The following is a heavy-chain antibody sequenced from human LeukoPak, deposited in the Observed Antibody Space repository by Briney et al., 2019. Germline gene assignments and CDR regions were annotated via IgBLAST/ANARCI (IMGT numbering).Heavy chain of an antibody. V-gene: IGHV3-30*03. J-gene: IGHJ4*02. CDR3: ARGRYSGSYLLDY. Sequence: GRSLRLSCAASGFTFSSYGMHWVRQAPGKGLEWVAVISYDGSNKYYADSVKGRFTISRDNSKNTLYLQMNSLRAEDTALYYCARGRYSGSYLLDYWGQGTLVTVSS. CDR2: ISYDGSNK. D-gene: IGHD1-26*01. CDR1: GFTFSSYG.